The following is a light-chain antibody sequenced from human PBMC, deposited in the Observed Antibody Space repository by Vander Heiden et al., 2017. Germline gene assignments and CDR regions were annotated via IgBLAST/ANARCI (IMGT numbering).Light chain of an antibody. CDR2: WAS. CDR3: EQHSTKT. Sequence: DIVLTQSPDSMAVSTGERATINCKPSQSVLSSFNSKNHLAWFRQKPRQPPELLIYWASTRESGVPDRFSGSGSGTDFTLTISNMQAEDVAVYYCEQHSTKTFGQGTKVEIK. J-gene: IGKJ1*01. V-gene: IGKV4-1*01. CDR1: QSVLSSFNSKNH.